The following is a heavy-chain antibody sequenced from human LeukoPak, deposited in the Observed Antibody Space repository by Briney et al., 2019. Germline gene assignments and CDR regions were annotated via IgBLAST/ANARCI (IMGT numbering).Heavy chain of an antibody. CDR3: ARGYRPNFDY. D-gene: IGHD2-2*01. Sequence: SETLSLTCAVYGGSFSGYYWSWIRQPPGKGLEWIGEINHSGSTNYNPSLKSRVTISVDTSKNQFSLKLSSVTAADTAVYYCARGYRPNFDYWGQGTLVTVSS. CDR1: GGSFSGYY. V-gene: IGHV4-34*01. J-gene: IGHJ4*02. CDR2: INHSGST.